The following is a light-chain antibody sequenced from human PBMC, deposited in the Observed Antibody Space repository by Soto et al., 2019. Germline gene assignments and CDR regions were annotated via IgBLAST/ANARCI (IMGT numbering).Light chain of an antibody. CDR1: QSLLHSNGYNY. CDR2: LGS. CDR3: MQALQTAHT. J-gene: IGKJ2*01. Sequence: DIVMTQSPLSLPVTPGEPASISCRSSQSLLHSNGYNYLDWYLQKPGQSPQLLIYLGSNRASGVPDRCSGSGSSTDFTLKISRVEAEDVEVYSCMQALQTAHTFSQGTKLEIK. V-gene: IGKV2-28*01.